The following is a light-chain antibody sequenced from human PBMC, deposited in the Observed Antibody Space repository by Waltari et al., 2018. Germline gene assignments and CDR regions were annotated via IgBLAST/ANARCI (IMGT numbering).Light chain of an antibody. CDR3: HQYYSLFT. Sequence: DIVMTQSPDSLAVSLGERATINCKSSQSLFYSYNSKNYLAWYPQKPGQSPKLLIYWASTRESGVPDRFSGSGSGTDFTLTISTLQAEDVAVYYCHQYYSLFTFGPGTKVDIK. CDR1: QSLFYSYNSKNY. CDR2: WAS. J-gene: IGKJ3*01. V-gene: IGKV4-1*01.